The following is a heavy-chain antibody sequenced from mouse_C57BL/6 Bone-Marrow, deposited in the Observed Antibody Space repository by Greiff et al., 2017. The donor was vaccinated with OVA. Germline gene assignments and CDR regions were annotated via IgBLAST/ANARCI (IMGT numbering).Heavy chain of an antibody. CDR3: ARSGPITTVVANYFDY. CDR2: IYPRSGNT. CDR1: GYTFTSYG. D-gene: IGHD1-1*01. V-gene: IGHV1-81*01. Sequence: QVHVKQSGAELARPGASVKLSCKASGYTFTSYGISWVKQRTGQGLEWIGEIYPRSGNTYYNEKFKGKATLTADKSSSTAYMELRSLTSEDSAVYFCARSGPITTVVANYFDYWGQGTTLTVSS. J-gene: IGHJ2*01.